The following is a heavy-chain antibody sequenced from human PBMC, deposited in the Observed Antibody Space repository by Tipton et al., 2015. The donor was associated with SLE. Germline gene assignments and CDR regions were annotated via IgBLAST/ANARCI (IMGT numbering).Heavy chain of an antibody. J-gene: IGHJ4*02. CDR3: ATLWGYCSVGRCYSAF. Sequence: SLRLSCAASGFTFDDYAMHWVRQAPRQGLEWVSGISWNSDAIGYADSVKGRFAISRDNSKNTLYLQMNSLRPEDTAVYYCATLWGYCSVGRCYSAFWGQGTLVTVSS. CDR1: GFTFDDYA. CDR2: ISWNSDAI. V-gene: IGHV3-9*01. D-gene: IGHD2-15*01.